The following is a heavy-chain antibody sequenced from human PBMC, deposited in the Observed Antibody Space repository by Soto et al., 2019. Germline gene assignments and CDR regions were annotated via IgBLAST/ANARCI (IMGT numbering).Heavy chain of an antibody. D-gene: IGHD3-10*01. CDR1: GGSITNYY. CDR2: INYDGYS. Sequence: QVQLQESGPGLVKPSETLSLTCTVSGGSITNYYCSWFRQPPGKGLEWIGYINYDGYSAYNLSLKRRVTRSMDASKTQFSLMLGSVTATDPAVYYCARHGFGPLHGLVDVWGPGTTVIVSS. J-gene: IGHJ6*02. CDR3: ARHGFGPLHGLVDV. V-gene: IGHV4-59*08.